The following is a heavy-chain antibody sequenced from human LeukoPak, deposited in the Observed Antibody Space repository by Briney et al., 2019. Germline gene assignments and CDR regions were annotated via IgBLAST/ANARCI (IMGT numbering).Heavy chain of an antibody. CDR1: GGSISSSSYY. CDR3: ARAHDAPGPYLHFDY. Sequence: SETLSLTCTVSGGSISSSSYYWGWIRQPPGKGLVWIGSIYYSGSTYYNPSLNSRVTISVATSKNQFSLKLRSVTAADTAVYYCARAHDAPGPYLHFDYWGQGTLVTVSS. CDR2: IYYSGST. V-gene: IGHV4-39*01. J-gene: IGHJ4*02. D-gene: IGHD1-1*01.